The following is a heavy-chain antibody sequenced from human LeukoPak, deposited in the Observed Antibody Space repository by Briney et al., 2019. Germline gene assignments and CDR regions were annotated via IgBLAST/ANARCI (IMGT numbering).Heavy chain of an antibody. V-gene: IGHV1-69*13. Sequence: SVNVSCKASGGTFSSYAISWVRQAPGQGLEWMGGIIPIFGTANYAQKFQGRVTITADESTSTAYMELSSLRSEDTAVYYCARSGIAAAGYFDYWGQGTLVTVSS. J-gene: IGHJ4*02. CDR3: ARSGIAAAGYFDY. D-gene: IGHD6-13*01. CDR2: IIPIFGTA. CDR1: GGTFSSYA.